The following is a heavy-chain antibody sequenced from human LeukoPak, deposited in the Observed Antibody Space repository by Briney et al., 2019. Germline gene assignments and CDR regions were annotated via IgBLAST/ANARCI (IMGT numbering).Heavy chain of an antibody. V-gene: IGHV3-30*02. CDR1: GFTFRSYG. CDR2: TRYDGNNK. J-gene: IGHJ4*02. CDR3: ATAPRNYYDSSGYL. Sequence: GGSLRLSCAASGFTFRSYGMHWVRQAPGKGLEWVAFTRYDGNNKYYADSVKGRFTISRDNSKNTLYLQMNSLRAEDTAVYYCATAPRNYYDSSGYLWGQGTLVTVSS. D-gene: IGHD3-22*01.